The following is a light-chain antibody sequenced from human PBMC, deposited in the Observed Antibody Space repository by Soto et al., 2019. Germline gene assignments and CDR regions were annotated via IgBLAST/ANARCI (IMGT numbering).Light chain of an antibody. CDR1: QGVSGH. Sequence: PGERATLSCRASQGVSGHLAWYQQKPGLAPRLLIYETFNRAAGIPARFSGSGSGTDFTLTISSLEPEDFAVYYCQHRAIWPVSFGQGTRLEIK. J-gene: IGKJ5*01. V-gene: IGKV3-11*01. CDR3: QHRAIWPVS. CDR2: ETF.